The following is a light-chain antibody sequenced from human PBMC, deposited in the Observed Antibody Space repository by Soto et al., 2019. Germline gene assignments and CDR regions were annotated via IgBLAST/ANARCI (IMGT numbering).Light chain of an antibody. J-gene: IGLJ1*01. V-gene: IGLV2-14*01. CDR3: SSYTSSGTYV. CDR2: DAS. Sequence: QSVLAKTASVSGSPGESITISCTGNSCDVGGYNYVSWYQQHPGKAPKVMIYDASNRPSGVSNRFSGSKSGNTASLTISGLQAEDEADYFCSSYTSSGTYVFGTGTKVTVL. CDR1: SCDVGGYNY.